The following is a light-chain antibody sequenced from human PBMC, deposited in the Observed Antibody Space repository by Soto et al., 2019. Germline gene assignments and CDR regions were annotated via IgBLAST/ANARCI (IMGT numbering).Light chain of an antibody. J-gene: IGKJ2*01. Sequence: VLTQSPATLSVSPRERATLSCKASQGLTNKLAWYQQKPGQAPRLLIYAASTRATGIPARFSGSGSGTDFTLTISSLQFADFGIYYCQQYHYWPYTFGQGTNLEI. V-gene: IGKV3-15*01. CDR1: QGLTNK. CDR2: AAS. CDR3: QQYHYWPYT.